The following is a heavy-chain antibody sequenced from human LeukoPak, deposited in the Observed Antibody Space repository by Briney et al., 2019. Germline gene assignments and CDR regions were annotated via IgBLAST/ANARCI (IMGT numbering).Heavy chain of an antibody. CDR2: INPNSGGT. V-gene: IGHV1-2*04. J-gene: IGHJ5*02. Sequence: GASVKVSCKASGYTFTGYYIHWVRQAPGQGLEWMGWINPNSGGTNYAQNFQGWVTLTRDTSITTAYMELSRLRSDDTAVYYCARVPDYGDYENWFDPWGQGTLVTVSS. CDR3: ARVPDYGDYENWFDP. CDR1: GYTFTGYY. D-gene: IGHD4-17*01.